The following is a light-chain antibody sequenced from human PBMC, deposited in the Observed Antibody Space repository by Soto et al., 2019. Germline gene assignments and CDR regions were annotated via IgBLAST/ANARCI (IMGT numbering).Light chain of an antibody. Sequence: EIVLTQSPGTLSLSPGERATLSCRASQSVSGNYLAWYQQKPGQAPRLIIYGASTRATGIPARFSGSGSGTDFTLTISSLQSEDFAFYYCQQYNNGPPITFGQGTRLEIK. CDR2: GAS. CDR1: QSVSGN. J-gene: IGKJ5*01. CDR3: QQYNNGPPIT. V-gene: IGKV3-15*01.